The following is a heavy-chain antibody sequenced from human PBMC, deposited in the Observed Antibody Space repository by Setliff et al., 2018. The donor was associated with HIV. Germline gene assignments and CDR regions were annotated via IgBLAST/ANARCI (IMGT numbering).Heavy chain of an antibody. V-gene: IGHV4-39*01. D-gene: IGHD3-9*01. CDR2: ISYTGST. CDR3: ARQTWEYYDTLTGYYRSPKNFDS. Sequence: SETLSLTCTVPGGSIDRSNYYWGWVRQPPGKGLEWIGTISYTGSTYYDPSLKSRVTISLDTSKNQFFLKLSSVTAPDTAIYYCARQTWEYYDTLTGYYRSPKNFDSWGQGTLVTVSS. J-gene: IGHJ4*02. CDR1: GGSIDRSNYY.